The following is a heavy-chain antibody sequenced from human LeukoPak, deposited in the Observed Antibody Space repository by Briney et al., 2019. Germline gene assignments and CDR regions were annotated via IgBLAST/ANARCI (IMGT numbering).Heavy chain of an antibody. D-gene: IGHD2-2*01. CDR1: GYTFTGYY. V-gene: IGHV1-2*02. CDR3: ARGGIVVVPAAYYFDY. Sequence: ASVKVSCKASGYTFTGYYMHWVRQAPGQGLEWMGWINPNSGGTNSAQKFQGRVTMTRDTSITTAYMELSRLRPDDTAVYYCARGGIVVVPAAYYFDYWGQGTLVAVSS. J-gene: IGHJ4*02. CDR2: INPNSGGT.